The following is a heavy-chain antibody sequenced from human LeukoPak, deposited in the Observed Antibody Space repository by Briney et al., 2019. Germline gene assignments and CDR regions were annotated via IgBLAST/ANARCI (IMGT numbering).Heavy chain of an antibody. CDR3: AREYARKQWLVLNAFDI. V-gene: IGHV3-23*01. CDR2: IGSSGGST. Sequence: PGGSLRLSCAASGFIFTNYAMSWVRQAPGKGLEWVAGIGSSGGSTYYAGSVKGRFTISRDNSKNTLYLQMNSLRAEDTAVYYCAREYARKQWLVLNAFDIWGQGTMVTVSS. CDR1: GFIFTNYA. J-gene: IGHJ3*02. D-gene: IGHD6-19*01.